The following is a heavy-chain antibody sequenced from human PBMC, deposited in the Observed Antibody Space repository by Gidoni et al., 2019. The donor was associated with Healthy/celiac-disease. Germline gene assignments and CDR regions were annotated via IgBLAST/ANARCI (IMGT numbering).Heavy chain of an antibody. CDR1: GYTFTSYG. CDR3: ARAVCCGFWSGYPIDY. J-gene: IGHJ4*02. D-gene: IGHD3-3*01. CDR2: ISAYNGNT. V-gene: IGHV1-18*01. Sequence: QVQLVQSGAEVKKPGASVKVSCTASGYTFTSYGISWVRQAPGQGLEWMGWISAYNGNTNYAQKLQGRVTMTTDTSTSTAYMERRSLRSDDTAVYYCARAVCCGFWSGYPIDYWGQGTLVTVSS.